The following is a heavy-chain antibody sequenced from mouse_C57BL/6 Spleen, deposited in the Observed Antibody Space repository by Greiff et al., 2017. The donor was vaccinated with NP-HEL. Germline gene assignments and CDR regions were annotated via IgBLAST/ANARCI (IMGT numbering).Heavy chain of an antibody. CDR2: ISNKANGYTT. CDR1: GFTFTDYY. D-gene: IGHD2-4*01. J-gene: IGHJ4*01. V-gene: IGHV7-3*01. CDR3: ARVYDYDGDMDY. Sequence: EVQLVESGGGLVQPGGSLSLSCAASGFTFTDYYMSWVRQTPGKALEWMGFISNKANGYTTEYSASVQGRFTISRDNSQSILYLQMKALIAEDCATYYCARVYDYDGDMDYWGQGTSVTVSS.